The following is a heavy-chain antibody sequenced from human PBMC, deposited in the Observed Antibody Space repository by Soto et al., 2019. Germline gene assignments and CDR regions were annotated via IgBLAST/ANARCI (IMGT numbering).Heavy chain of an antibody. Sequence: EVQLVESGGGLVQPGGSLRLSCAASGFTFSSYSMNWVRQAPGKGLEWVSYISSSSGTIYYADSVKVRFTISRDNAKNALYLQLNRLRDEDTDVYYCSRDYKWYVEQYNFDYWGQGTLVTVSS. CDR2: ISSSSGTI. CDR1: GFTFSSYS. CDR3: SRDYKWYVEQYNFDY. D-gene: IGHD1-20*01. J-gene: IGHJ4*02. V-gene: IGHV3-48*02.